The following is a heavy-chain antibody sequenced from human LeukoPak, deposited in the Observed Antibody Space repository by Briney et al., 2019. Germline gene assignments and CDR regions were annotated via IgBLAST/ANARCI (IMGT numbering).Heavy chain of an antibody. CDR2: IRYSGST. D-gene: IGHD3-9*01. CDR3: ARGRHDILTGSPNWFDP. CDR1: GGSISSNTYF. J-gene: IGHJ5*02. V-gene: IGHV4-39*07. Sequence: PSETLSLTCNVSGGSISSNTYFWGWIRRPPGKGLEWIGSIRYSGSTYYNPSLKSRVTISVDTSKNRFSLKLSSVTAADTAVYYCARGRHDILTGSPNWFDPWGQGTLVTVSS.